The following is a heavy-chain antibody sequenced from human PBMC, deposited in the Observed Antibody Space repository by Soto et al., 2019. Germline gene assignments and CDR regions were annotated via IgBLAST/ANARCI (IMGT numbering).Heavy chain of an antibody. J-gene: IGHJ5*02. D-gene: IGHD1-1*01. V-gene: IGHV3-30*18. CDR1: GFTFSSYG. CDR2: IPSDXSNK. CDR3: AKDWKPPGSRNRFDP. Sequence: XLRLACAASGFTFSSYGMHWVRQAPGKGLEWLAVIPSDXSNKYXADSVTARFTXXRDHSKNXXYLQMNRLRAEDTAVYYCAKDWKPPGSRNRFDPWGQGTLVTVSS.